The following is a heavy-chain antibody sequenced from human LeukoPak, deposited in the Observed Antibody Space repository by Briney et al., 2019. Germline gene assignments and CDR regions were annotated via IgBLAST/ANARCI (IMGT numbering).Heavy chain of an antibody. CDR3: ARGGRGTYMRH. J-gene: IGHJ4*02. V-gene: IGHV4-39*06. Sequence: SETLSLTCTVSGGSTTSNYYWGWIRQPPGRGLEWIGSIYYSGSTYYNPSLKSRVTMSMDTSKNQFHLDLTSVTAADAGQYFCARGGRGTYMRHWGQGILVTVSS. CDR2: IYYSGST. D-gene: IGHD1-26*01. CDR1: GGSTTSNYY.